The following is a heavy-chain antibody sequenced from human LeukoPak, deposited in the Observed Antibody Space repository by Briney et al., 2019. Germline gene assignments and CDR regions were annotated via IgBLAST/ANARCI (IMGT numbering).Heavy chain of an antibody. D-gene: IGHD5-12*01. CDR2: IIPIFGTA. Sequence: GASVKVSCKASGGTFSSYAISWVRQAPGQGLEWMGGIIPIFGTANYAQKFQGRVTITADKSTSTAYMELSSLRSEDTAVYYCACLSDIVATMAYYYYYMDVWGKGTTVTVSS. CDR3: ACLSDIVATMAYYYYYMDV. V-gene: IGHV1-69*06. J-gene: IGHJ6*03. CDR1: GGTFSSYA.